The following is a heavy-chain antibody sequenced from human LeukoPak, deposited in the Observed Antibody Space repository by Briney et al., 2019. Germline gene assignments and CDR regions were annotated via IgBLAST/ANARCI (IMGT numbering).Heavy chain of an antibody. D-gene: IGHD1-1*01. CDR2: IYYSGST. CDR3: ARHKGMYNWNGLEY. V-gene: IGHV4-59*08. CDR1: GGSISSYY. J-gene: IGHJ4*02. Sequence: SETLSLTCTVSGGSISSYYWSWIRQPPGKGLKWIGYIYYSGSTNYNPSLKSRVTISVDTSKNQFSLKLSSVTAADTAVYYCARHKGMYNWNGLEYWGQGTLVTVSS.